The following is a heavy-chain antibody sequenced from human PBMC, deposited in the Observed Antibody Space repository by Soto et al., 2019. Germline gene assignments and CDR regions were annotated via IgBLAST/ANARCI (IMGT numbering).Heavy chain of an antibody. V-gene: IGHV4-34*01. CDR1: GGSFSGYY. J-gene: IGHJ6*02. D-gene: IGHD2-8*01. Sequence: SETLSLTCAVYGGSFSGYYWTWIRQPPGKGLEWIGEVNHRGNTNYNPSLKSRVTISVDTSKNQFSLKLTSVTAADTAVYYCARQEVPQWFTKGYYGMDVWDQGTTVTVSS. CDR3: ARQEVPQWFTKGYYGMDV. CDR2: VNHRGNT.